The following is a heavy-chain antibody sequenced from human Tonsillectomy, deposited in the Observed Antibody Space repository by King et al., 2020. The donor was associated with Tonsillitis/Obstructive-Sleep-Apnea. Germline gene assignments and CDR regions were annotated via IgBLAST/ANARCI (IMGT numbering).Heavy chain of an antibody. CDR2: IFYSGNT. D-gene: IGHD5-18*01. CDR1: GDFITSSNFY. Sequence: LPLQESGPGLVKPSETLSLTCSVSGDFITSSNFYWSWIRPPPGKGLEWIGSIFYSGNTFYNPSLKTRVSMSVDTSKNQFSLNLSSVTAADTAVYYCARHRDTALGPFNYWGQGTPVTVSS. V-gene: IGHV4-39*01. CDR3: ARHRDTALGPFNY. J-gene: IGHJ4*02.